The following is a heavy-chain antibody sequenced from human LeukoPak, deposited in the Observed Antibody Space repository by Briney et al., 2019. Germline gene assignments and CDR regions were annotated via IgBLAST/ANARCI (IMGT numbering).Heavy chain of an antibody. CDR1: GGSISSYY. J-gene: IGHJ6*02. CDR3: ARVVLVCSGGSCYSPNYYYYYGMDV. Sequence: SETLSLTCTVSGGSISSYYWSWIRQPPGKGLEWIGYIYYSGSTNYNPSLKSRVTISVDTSKNQFSLKLRSVTAADTAVYYCARVVLVCSGGSCYSPNYYYYYGMDVWGQGTTVTVSS. D-gene: IGHD2-15*01. V-gene: IGHV4-59*01. CDR2: IYYSGST.